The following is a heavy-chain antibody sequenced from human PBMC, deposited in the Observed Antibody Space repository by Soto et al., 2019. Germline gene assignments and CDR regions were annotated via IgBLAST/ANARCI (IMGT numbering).Heavy chain of an antibody. V-gene: IGHV1-69*02. CDR3: ASTPISIAVAEGWFDP. CDR1: GGTFSSYT. Sequence: SVKVSCKASGGTFSSYTISWVRQAPGQGLEWMGRIIPILGIANYAQKFQGRVTITADKSTSTAYMELSSLRSEDTAVYYCASTPISIAVAEGWFDPWGQGTLVTSPQ. CDR2: IIPILGIA. D-gene: IGHD6-19*01. J-gene: IGHJ5*02.